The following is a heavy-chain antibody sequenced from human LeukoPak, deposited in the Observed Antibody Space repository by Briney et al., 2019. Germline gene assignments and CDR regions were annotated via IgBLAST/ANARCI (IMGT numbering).Heavy chain of an antibody. CDR3: ARAGARYSSSWYDY. J-gene: IGHJ4*02. V-gene: IGHV3-30-3*01. CDR2: ISYDGSNK. Sequence: GRSLRLSCAASGFTFSSYATHWVRQAPGKGLEWVADISYDGSNKYYADSVKGRFTISRDNSKNTLYLQMNSLRAEDTAVYYCARAGARYSSSWYDYWGQGTLVTVSS. CDR1: GFTFSSYA. D-gene: IGHD6-13*01.